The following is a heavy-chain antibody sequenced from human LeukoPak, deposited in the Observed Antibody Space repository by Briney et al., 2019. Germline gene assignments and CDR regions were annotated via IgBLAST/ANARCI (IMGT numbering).Heavy chain of an antibody. CDR1: GFTFSSYA. D-gene: IGHD1-26*01. V-gene: IGHV3-7*01. CDR2: IHKAGTES. J-gene: IGHJ4*02. Sequence: GGSLRLSCAASGFTFSSYAMSWVRQVPGKGLEWVANIHKAGTESYYVDSVKGRFAISRDNAKNSLYLQLSSLRVDDTAVYYCARVGTWELQRVFDYWGQGTLVTLS. CDR3: ARVGTWELQRVFDY.